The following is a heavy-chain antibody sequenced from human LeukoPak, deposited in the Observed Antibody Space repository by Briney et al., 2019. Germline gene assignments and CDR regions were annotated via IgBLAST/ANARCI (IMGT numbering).Heavy chain of an antibody. CDR3: ARDFGELDY. D-gene: IGHD3-3*01. V-gene: IGHV3-23*01. CDR1: GFTFSVYA. J-gene: IGHJ4*02. CDR2: ISGSDYST. Sequence: GGSLRLSCAASGFTFSVYAMSWVRQAPGKGLEWASAISGSDYSTYYADSVKGRFTISRDNSENTLYLQMNSLRAEDTAVYYCARDFGELDYWGQGTLVTVSS.